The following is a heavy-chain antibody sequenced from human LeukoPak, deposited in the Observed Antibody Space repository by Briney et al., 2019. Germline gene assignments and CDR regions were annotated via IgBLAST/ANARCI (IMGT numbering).Heavy chain of an antibody. V-gene: IGHV4-59*01. D-gene: IGHD3-22*01. CDR2: IYYSGST. CDR1: GVSISSYY. Sequence: SETLSLTCTVSGVSISSYYWSWIRQPPGKGLEWIGYIYYSGSTNYNPSLKSRVTISVDTSKNQFSLKLSSVTAADTAVYYCARGTMMVGPWGQGTLVTVSS. J-gene: IGHJ5*02. CDR3: ARGTMMVGP.